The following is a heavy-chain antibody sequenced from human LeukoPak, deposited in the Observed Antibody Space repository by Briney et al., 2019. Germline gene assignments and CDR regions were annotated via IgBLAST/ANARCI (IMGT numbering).Heavy chain of an antibody. D-gene: IGHD2-8*01. CDR2: ISSSSSYI. J-gene: IGHJ3*02. Sequence: GGSLRLSCAASGFTFSSYSMNWVRQAPGKGLEWVSSISSSSSYIYYADSVKGRFTISRDNAKNSLYLQMNSLRAEDTAVYYCAREDLLTNGASDAFDIWGQGTMVTVSS. CDR3: AREDLLTNGASDAFDI. CDR1: GFTFSSYS. V-gene: IGHV3-21*01.